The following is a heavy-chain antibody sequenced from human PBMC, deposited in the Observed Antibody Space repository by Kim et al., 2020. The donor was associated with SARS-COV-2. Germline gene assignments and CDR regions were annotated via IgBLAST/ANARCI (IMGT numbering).Heavy chain of an antibody. CDR1: GGSISSYY. CDR2: IYYSGST. V-gene: IGHV4-59*08. CDR3: ARGFDY. Sequence: SETLSPTCTVSGGSISSYYWSWIRQPPGKGLEWIGYIYYSGSTNYNPSLKSRVTISVDTSKNQFSLKLSSVTAADTAVYYCARGFDYWGQGTLVTVSS. J-gene: IGHJ4*02.